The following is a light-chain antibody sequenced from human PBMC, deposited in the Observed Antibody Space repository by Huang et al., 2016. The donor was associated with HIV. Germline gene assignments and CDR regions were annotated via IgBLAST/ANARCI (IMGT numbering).Light chain of an antibody. CDR2: AAS. CDR3: LQHHGYPRT. V-gene: IGKV1-17*03. CDR1: LDISNY. J-gene: IGKJ1*01. Sequence: DIQLTQSPSAMSASVGDRVSITCRASLDISNYLAWFQQKPGGAPKRLIYAASSLQSGVPSRFSGSRSGTKFTLTISNLQPEDFATYYCLQHHGYPRTFGQGTNV.